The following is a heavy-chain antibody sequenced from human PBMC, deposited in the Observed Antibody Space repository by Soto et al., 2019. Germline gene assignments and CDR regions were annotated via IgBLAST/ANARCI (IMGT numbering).Heavy chain of an antibody. CDR3: ARAGGTTVTGLWHFDS. CDR2: IWYDGTQK. D-gene: IGHD4-17*01. Sequence: QVQLVESVGGVVQPGRSLRLSCEASGFTFNTYSLHWVRQPPGKGLEWLAAIWYDGTQKYYADSVKGRFIISRDNSKNTLHLEVNSLRAEDTAVYYCARAGGTTVTGLWHFDSWGQGTLVTVSS. CDR1: GFTFNTYS. J-gene: IGHJ4*02. V-gene: IGHV3-33*01.